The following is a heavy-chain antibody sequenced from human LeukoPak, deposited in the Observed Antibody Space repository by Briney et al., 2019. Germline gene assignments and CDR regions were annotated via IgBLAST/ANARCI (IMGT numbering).Heavy chain of an antibody. D-gene: IGHD4-17*01. V-gene: IGHV3-30*18. Sequence: GGSLRLSCAASGFTFSSYGMHWVRQAPGEGLEWVAVISYDGSNKYYADSVKGRFTISRDNSKNTLYLQMNSLRAEDTAVYYCAKVPYGDYEVYFDYWGQGTLVTVSS. J-gene: IGHJ4*02. CDR2: ISYDGSNK. CDR3: AKVPYGDYEVYFDY. CDR1: GFTFSSYG.